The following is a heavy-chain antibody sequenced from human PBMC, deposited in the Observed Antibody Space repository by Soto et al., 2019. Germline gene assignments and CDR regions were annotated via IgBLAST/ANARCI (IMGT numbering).Heavy chain of an antibody. J-gene: IGHJ5*02. CDR1: GGPISSGGYY. CDR2: IYYSGST. D-gene: IGHD2-2*02. V-gene: IGHV4-31*03. Sequence: TLSLSCTVSGGPISSGGYYWSWIRQHPGKGLEWIGYIYYSGSTYYNPSLKSRVTISVDTSKNQFSLKLSSVTAADTAVFYCASSRYCSSTSCYTSWFDPWGQGTLVTVSS. CDR3: ASSRYCSSTSCYTSWFDP.